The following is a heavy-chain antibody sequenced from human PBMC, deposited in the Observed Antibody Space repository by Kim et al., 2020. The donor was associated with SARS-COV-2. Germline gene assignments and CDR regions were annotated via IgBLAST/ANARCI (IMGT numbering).Heavy chain of an antibody. J-gene: IGHJ6*02. V-gene: IGHV1-18*01. D-gene: IGHD3-10*01. Sequence: ASVKVSCKASGYTFTSYGISWVRQAPGQGLEWMGWISAYNGNTNYAQKLQGRVTMTTDTSTSTAYMELRSLRSDDTAVYYCARGEGGITMVRGVIIAVNGMDVWGQGTTVTVSS. CDR3: ARGEGGITMVRGVIIAVNGMDV. CDR1: GYTFTSYG. CDR2: ISAYNGNT.